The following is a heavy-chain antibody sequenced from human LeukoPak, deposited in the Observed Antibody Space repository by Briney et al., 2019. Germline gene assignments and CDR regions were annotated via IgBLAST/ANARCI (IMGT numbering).Heavy chain of an antibody. D-gene: IGHD2-15*01. CDR1: GFTFSTYA. J-gene: IGHJ4*02. Sequence: GGSLRLSCAASGFTFSTYAMSWVRQAPGKGLEWVSGISGSGRGGNTYYADSVKGRFTISRDNSKNTLYLQMDSLRAEDTAVYYCAKSGLNRFDYWGQGTLVTVSS. CDR3: AKSGLNRFDY. V-gene: IGHV3-23*01. CDR2: ISGSGRGGNT.